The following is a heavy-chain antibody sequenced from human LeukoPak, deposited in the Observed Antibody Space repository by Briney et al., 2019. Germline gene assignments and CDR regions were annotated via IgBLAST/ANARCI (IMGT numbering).Heavy chain of an antibody. D-gene: IGHD1-26*01. J-gene: IGHJ3*02. V-gene: IGHV1-8*03. Sequence: ASVKVSCKASGYTFTSYDINWVRQAPGQGLEWMGWMNPNSGNTGYAQKFQGRVTITRNTSISTAYMELSSLRSEDTAAYYCARGSGSYYAFDIWGQGTVVTVSS. CDR2: MNPNSGNT. CDR1: GYTFTSYD. CDR3: ARGSGSYYAFDI.